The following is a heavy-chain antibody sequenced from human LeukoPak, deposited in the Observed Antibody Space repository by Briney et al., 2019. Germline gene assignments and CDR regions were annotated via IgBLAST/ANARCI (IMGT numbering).Heavy chain of an antibody. CDR1: GGSFSGYY. CDR2: INHSGST. CDR3: ARGSSGPNWFDP. D-gene: IGHD3-10*01. V-gene: IGHV4-34*01. Sequence: SETLSLTCAVYGGSFSGYYWSWIRQPPGKGLEWIGEINHSGSTYYNPSLKSRVTISVDTSKNQFSLKLSSVTAADTAVYYCARGSSGPNWFDPWGQGTLVTVSS. J-gene: IGHJ5*02.